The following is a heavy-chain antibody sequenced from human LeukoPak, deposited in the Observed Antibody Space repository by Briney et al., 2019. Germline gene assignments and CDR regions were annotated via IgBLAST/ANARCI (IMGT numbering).Heavy chain of an antibody. V-gene: IGHV3-21*06. CDR2: SSDFGSS. CDR1: GFTFSSYS. D-gene: IGHD6-19*01. J-gene: IGHJ6*02. CDR3: ARHSGGDGYNYNGMDV. Sequence: KPGESLRLSCAASGFTFSSYSINWVRQAPGKGLEWVSSSSDFGSSHHADSVKGRFTTSRDNAKNSVHLQMNSLRVEDTAIYYCARHSGGDGYNYNGMDVWGQGTMVTVSS.